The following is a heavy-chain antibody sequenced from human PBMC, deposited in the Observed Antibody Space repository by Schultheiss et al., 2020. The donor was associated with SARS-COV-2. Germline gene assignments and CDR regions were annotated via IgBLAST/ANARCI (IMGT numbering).Heavy chain of an antibody. CDR1: GGSISSYY. J-gene: IGHJ4*02. Sequence: GSLRLSCTVSGGSISSYYWSWIRQPPGKGLEWIGYIYYSGSTNYNPSLKSRVTISVDTSKSQFSLKLSSVTAADTAVYYCAGLWFGELLENYWGQGTLVTVSS. D-gene: IGHD3-10*01. CDR2: IYYSGST. V-gene: IGHV4-59*12. CDR3: AGLWFGELLENY.